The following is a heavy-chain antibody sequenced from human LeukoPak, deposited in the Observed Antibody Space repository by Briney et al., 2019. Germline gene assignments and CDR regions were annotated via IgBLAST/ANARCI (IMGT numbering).Heavy chain of an antibody. CDR2: IHTSGSS. D-gene: IGHD4-11*01. Sequence: SETLSLTCTVSGGSISSGSYYWSWIRQPAGKGLEWIGRIHTSGSSMYNPSFKSRVTVSVDTSKNQFSLRLTSVTAADTAMYYCATDLMTTPYNWFDPWGQGTLVTVSS. CDR1: GGSISSGSYY. V-gene: IGHV4-61*02. CDR3: ATDLMTTPYNWFDP. J-gene: IGHJ5*02.